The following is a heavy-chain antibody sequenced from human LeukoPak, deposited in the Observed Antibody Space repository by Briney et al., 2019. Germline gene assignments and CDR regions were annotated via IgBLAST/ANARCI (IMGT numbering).Heavy chain of an antibody. Sequence: GGSLRLSCAASGFTFSSYAMSWVRQAPGKGLEWVSAISGSGGSTYYADSVKGRFTISRDNSKNTLYLQMNSLRAEDTAVYYCAKDPLLSGIWAYGMDVWGQGTTVTVFS. CDR3: AKDPLLSGIWAYGMDV. D-gene: IGHD1-26*01. CDR2: ISGSGGST. CDR1: GFTFSSYA. V-gene: IGHV3-23*01. J-gene: IGHJ6*02.